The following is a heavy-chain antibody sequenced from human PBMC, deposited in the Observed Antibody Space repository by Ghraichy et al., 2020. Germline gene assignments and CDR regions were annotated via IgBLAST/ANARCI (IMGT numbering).Heavy chain of an antibody. Sequence: VSCKASGYTFTSYDINWVRQATGQGLEWMGWMNPNSGNTGYAQKFQGRVTMTRNTSISTAYMELSSLRSEDTAVYYCARNYYDSSGYNAFDIWGQGTMVTVSS. V-gene: IGHV1-8*01. D-gene: IGHD3-22*01. CDR2: MNPNSGNT. CDR3: ARNYYDSSGYNAFDI. J-gene: IGHJ3*02. CDR1: GYTFTSYD.